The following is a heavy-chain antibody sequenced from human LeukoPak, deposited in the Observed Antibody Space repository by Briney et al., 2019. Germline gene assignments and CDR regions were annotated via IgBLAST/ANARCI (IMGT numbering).Heavy chain of an antibody. V-gene: IGHV4-59*12. CDR2: IYHSGST. J-gene: IGHJ4*02. Sequence: SETLSLTCTVSGDSISSYYWSWIRQPPGKGLEWIGYIYHSGSTYYNPSLKSRVTISVDRSKNQFSLKLSSVTAADTAVYYCARGVGDYVWGSYRYRFDYWGQGTLVTVSS. CDR1: GDSISSYY. D-gene: IGHD3-16*02. CDR3: ARGVGDYVWGSYRYRFDY.